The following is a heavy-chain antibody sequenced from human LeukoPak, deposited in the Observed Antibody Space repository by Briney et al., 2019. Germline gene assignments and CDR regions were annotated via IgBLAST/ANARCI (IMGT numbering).Heavy chain of an antibody. CDR2: ISYDGSNK. CDR1: GFTFSSHA. V-gene: IGHV3-30*04. CDR3: ARDGIVVGLSYYYYGMDV. J-gene: IGHJ6*02. Sequence: GGSLRLSCAASGFTFSSHAMHWVRQAPGKGLEGVAVISYDGSNKYYADSVKGRFTISRDNSKNTLYLQMNSLRAEDTAVYYCARDGIVVGLSYYYYGMDVWGQGTTVTVSS. D-gene: IGHD2-21*01.